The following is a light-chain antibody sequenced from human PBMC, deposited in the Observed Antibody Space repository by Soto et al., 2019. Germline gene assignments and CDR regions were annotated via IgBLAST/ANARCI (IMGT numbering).Light chain of an antibody. Sequence: DIQMTQSPSTLFASVGDRVTITCRASQNINWYLAWYQQKPGKAPKLLISEAASLPRGVPSRLSGSGSGTEFTLTISSLQPDDFATYYCQQYNTYWTFGQGTKVDIK. V-gene: IGKV1-5*03. J-gene: IGKJ1*01. CDR3: QQYNTYWT. CDR1: QNINWY. CDR2: EAA.